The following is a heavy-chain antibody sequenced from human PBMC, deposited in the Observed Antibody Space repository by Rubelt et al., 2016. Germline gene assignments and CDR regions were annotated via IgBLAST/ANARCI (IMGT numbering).Heavy chain of an antibody. D-gene: IGHD4-17*01. Sequence: TYSNPSLKSRVTISVDTSKNQFSLKLSSVTAADTAVYYCARDTGHSTRYSYAMDVWGQGTTVTVSS. J-gene: IGHJ6*02. V-gene: IGHV4-39*07. CDR3: ARDTGHSTRYSYAMDV. CDR2: T.